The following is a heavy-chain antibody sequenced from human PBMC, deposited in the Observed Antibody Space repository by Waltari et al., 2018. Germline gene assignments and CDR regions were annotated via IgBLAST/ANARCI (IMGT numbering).Heavy chain of an antibody. D-gene: IGHD6-13*01. CDR3: ARVSTVQQLGNFDY. CDR2: INPNSGGT. J-gene: IGHJ4*02. CDR1: GYTFTGYY. V-gene: IGHV1-2*06. Sequence: QVQLEQSGAEVKKPGASVKVSCKASGYTFTGYYMHWVRQAPGQGLEWRGRINPNSGGTNYAQKFQGRVTMTRDTSISTAYMDLSRLTSDDTAVYYCARVSTVQQLGNFDYWGQGTLVTVSS.